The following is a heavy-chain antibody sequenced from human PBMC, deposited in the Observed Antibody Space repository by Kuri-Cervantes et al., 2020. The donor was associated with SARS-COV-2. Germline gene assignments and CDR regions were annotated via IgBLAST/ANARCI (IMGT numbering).Heavy chain of an antibody. J-gene: IGHJ6*02. Sequence: SVKVSCKASGYTFTSYYMHWVRQAPGQGLEWMGGIIPILGIANYAQKFQGRVTITADKSTSTAYTELSSLRSEDTAVYYCARVAGSYYYYYGMDVWGQGTKVTVS. D-gene: IGHD2-15*01. V-gene: IGHV1-69*10. CDR1: GYTFTSYY. CDR3: ARVAGSYYYYYGMDV. CDR2: IIPILGIA.